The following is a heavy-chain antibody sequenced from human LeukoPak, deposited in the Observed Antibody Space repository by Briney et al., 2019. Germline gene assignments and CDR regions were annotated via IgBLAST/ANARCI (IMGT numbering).Heavy chain of an antibody. CDR2: INHGGST. CDR3: AREGRMSMGIEY. Sequence: SATLSLTCAVYGGSLSGYYWSWIRPSPGKGLEWIGEINHGGSTNYNPSLKSRVTMSVDTSKNHFSLKLSSVTAADTAVYFCAREGRMSMGIEYWGQGTLVTVSS. CDR1: GGSLSGYY. J-gene: IGHJ4*02. D-gene: IGHD4/OR15-4a*01. V-gene: IGHV4-34*01.